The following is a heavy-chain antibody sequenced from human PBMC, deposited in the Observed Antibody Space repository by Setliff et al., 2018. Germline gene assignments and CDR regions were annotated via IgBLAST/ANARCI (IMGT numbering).Heavy chain of an antibody. CDR2: LSWRGDNI. D-gene: IGHD1-26*01. Sequence: GGSLRLSCLASGFTFDDYGMSWVRQAPGKGLEWVSGLSWRGDNIGYGDSVKGRFTISRDNSKNTLYLQMDSLRVEDTAVYYCARVTPQVGRYFDYWGQGTLVTVSS. CDR1: GFTFDDYG. CDR3: ARVTPQVGRYFDY. V-gene: IGHV3-20*04. J-gene: IGHJ4*02.